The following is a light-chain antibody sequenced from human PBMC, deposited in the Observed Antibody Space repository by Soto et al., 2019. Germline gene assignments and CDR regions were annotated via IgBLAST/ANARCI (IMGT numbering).Light chain of an antibody. CDR3: QQYGTSPLT. J-gene: IGKJ4*01. Sequence: EIVLTQSPATLSLSPGERATLSCRASQSVSSSYLAWYQQKPGLAPRLLIFGASGRATGIPDRFSGSGSGTDFTLTISRLEPEDFAIYYCQQYGTSPLTFGGGTKVDIK. V-gene: IGKV3-20*01. CDR1: QSVSSSY. CDR2: GAS.